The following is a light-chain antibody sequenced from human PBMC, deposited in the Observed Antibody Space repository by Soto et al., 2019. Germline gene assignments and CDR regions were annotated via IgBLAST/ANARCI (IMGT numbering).Light chain of an antibody. V-gene: IGKV1-27*01. CDR2: GAS. CDR3: QKYGSGPWT. Sequence: EIPMTQSPSSLYASVGDRVTITCRASQGISNYLAWYQQKPGKVPKLLIYGASTLQSGVPSRLSGSECGTDFSLSINSLQPEDVATYYCQKYGSGPWTFGQGTKVLI. J-gene: IGKJ1*01. CDR1: QGISNY.